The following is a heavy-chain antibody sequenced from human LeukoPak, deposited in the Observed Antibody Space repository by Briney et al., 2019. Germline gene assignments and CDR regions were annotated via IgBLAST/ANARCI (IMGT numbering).Heavy chain of an antibody. J-gene: IGHJ6*02. CDR1: GYTFTGYY. D-gene: IGHD2-2*02. CDR3: AREFCASSTSCYTSRRDYGMDV. Sequence: ASVKVSCKASGYTFTGYYMHWVRQAPGQGLEWMGWINPNSGGTNYAQKFQGRVTMTRDTSISTAYMELSRLRSDDTAVYYYAREFCASSTSCYTSRRDYGMDVWGQGTTVTVSS. CDR2: INPNSGGT. V-gene: IGHV1-2*02.